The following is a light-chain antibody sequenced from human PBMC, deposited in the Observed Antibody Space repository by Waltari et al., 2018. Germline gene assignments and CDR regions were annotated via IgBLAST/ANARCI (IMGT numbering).Light chain of an antibody. CDR3: SAYAGSNNLL. Sequence: QSALTHPPSASGSPGQSVTISCTGTSSDVGHYNHVSWYQQRPGSAPTLIVYEVQKRPSGVPDRFSGSKSGNTAYLTVSGLQGEDEAEYFCSAYAGSNNLLFGGGTKLTVL. J-gene: IGLJ3*02. CDR2: EVQ. CDR1: SSDVGHYNH. V-gene: IGLV2-8*01.